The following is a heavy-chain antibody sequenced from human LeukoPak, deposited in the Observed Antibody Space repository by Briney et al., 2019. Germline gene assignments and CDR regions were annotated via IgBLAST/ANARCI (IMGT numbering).Heavy chain of an antibody. CDR3: ARGWLRSDYCFDS. V-gene: IGHV3-74*01. CDR2: INSDVSSA. CDR1: GFTFSSRW. D-gene: IGHD5-12*01. J-gene: IGHJ4*02. Sequence: GGSLRLSCAASGFTFSSRWMHWVRQAPGKGLVWVSRINSDVSSAGYADSVKSRFAISRDDAKNTLYLQMNSLRAEDTAVYYCARGWLRSDYCFDSWGQGTLVTVSS.